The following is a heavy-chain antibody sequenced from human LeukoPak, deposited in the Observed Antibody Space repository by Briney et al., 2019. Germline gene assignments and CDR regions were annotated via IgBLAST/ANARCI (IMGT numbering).Heavy chain of an antibody. V-gene: IGHV3-48*04. CDR2: ISTTSRAI. Sequence: GGSLRLSCAASGFTFSSYSMSWVRQAPGKGLEWVSYISTTSRAIYYADSVRGRFTISRDNAKTSLYLQMNSLRTGDTAVYYCAREFGHDRWYFDYWGQGALVTVSS. CDR1: GFTFSSYS. CDR3: AREFGHDRWYFDY. D-gene: IGHD5-12*01. J-gene: IGHJ4*02.